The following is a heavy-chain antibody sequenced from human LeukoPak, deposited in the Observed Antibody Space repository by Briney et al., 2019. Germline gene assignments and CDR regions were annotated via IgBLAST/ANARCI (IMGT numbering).Heavy chain of an antibody. J-gene: IGHJ6*03. Sequence: SETLSLTCAVYGGSFSGYYWSWIRQPPGKGLEWIGEISHSGRTNYNSSLKSRVTISVDTSKNQFSLKLTSVTAADTAVYYCARVNYDSSLTGYFYMDVWAKGTTVRVSS. CDR1: GGSFSGYY. CDR2: ISHSGRT. D-gene: IGHD3-22*01. CDR3: ARVNYDSSLTGYFYMDV. V-gene: IGHV4-34*01.